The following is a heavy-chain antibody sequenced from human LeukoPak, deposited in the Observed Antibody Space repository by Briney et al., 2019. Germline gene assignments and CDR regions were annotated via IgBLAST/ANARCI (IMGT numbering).Heavy chain of an antibody. J-gene: IGHJ3*02. Sequence: SETLSLTCTVSGGSISSSSYYWSWIRQPAGKGLEWIGRIYTSGSTNYNPSLKSRVTMSVDTSKNQFSLKLSSVTAADTAVYYCAREVDGYNRGGAFDIWGQGTMVTVSS. CDR2: IYTSGST. CDR1: GGSISSSSYY. CDR3: AREVDGYNRGGAFDI. V-gene: IGHV4-61*02. D-gene: IGHD5-24*01.